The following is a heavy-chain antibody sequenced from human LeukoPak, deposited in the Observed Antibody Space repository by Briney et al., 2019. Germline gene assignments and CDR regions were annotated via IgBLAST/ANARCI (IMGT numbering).Heavy chain of an antibody. CDR2: IKQDGSEK. J-gene: IGHJ4*02. V-gene: IGHV3-7*03. D-gene: IGHD6-19*01. CDR1: GFTFGAYY. CDR3: ARMSGIAVAAIWISYFDY. Sequence: SGESLRLSCAASGFTFGAYYMTWVRQAPGKGLDWVANIKQDGSEKYYVDSVKGRFTISRDNANNSLYLQMNSLRAEDTAVYYCARMSGIAVAAIWISYFDYWGQGTLVTVSS.